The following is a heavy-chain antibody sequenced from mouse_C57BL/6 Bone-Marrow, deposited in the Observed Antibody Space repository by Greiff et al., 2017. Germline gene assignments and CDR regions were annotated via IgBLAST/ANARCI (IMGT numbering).Heavy chain of an antibody. J-gene: IGHJ3*01. CDR1: GFTFSSYG. V-gene: IGHV5-6*02. Sequence: EVKLMESGGDLVKPGGSLKLSCAASGFTFSSYGMSWVRQTPDKRLEWVATISSGGSYTYYPDSVKGRFTISRDNAKNTLYLQMSSLKSEDTAMYYCARRVRGFAYGGQGTLVTVSA. CDR2: ISSGGSYT. CDR3: ARRVRGFAY.